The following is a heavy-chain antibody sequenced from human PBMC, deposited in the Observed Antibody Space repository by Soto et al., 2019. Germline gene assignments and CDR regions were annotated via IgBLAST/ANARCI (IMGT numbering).Heavy chain of an antibody. V-gene: IGHV3-11*01. CDR3: ARDLLWFGEHLPSGYYGMDV. J-gene: IGHJ6*02. CDR2: FSSSGSTI. Sequence: LSLTCTVSGGSISSDYYCWSRLAPEKGKELFSYFSSSGSTIYYADSVKGRFTISRDNAKNSLYLQMNSLRAEDTAVYYCARDLLWFGEHLPSGYYGMDVWGQGTTVTVSS. CDR1: GGSISSDY. D-gene: IGHD3-10*01.